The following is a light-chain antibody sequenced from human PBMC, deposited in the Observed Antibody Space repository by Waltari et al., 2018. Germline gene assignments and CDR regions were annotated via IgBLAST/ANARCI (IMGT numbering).Light chain of an antibody. CDR1: KLGDKY. V-gene: IGLV3-1*01. CDR2: EDN. Sequence: SYDLTQPPSVSVSPGQTATITCFGDKLGDKYTSWYQKKPGQSPVLVIYEDNKRPPGIPERFSGSNSGNTATLTISGTQSMDEADYYCQAWDTFIFVFGLGTKVTVL. J-gene: IGLJ1*01. CDR3: QAWDTFIFV.